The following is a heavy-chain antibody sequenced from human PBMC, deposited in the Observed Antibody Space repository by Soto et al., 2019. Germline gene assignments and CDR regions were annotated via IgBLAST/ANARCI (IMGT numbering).Heavy chain of an antibody. CDR1: GGTFSSYA. D-gene: IGHD1-26*01. CDR2: IIPIFGTA. V-gene: IGHV1-69*13. J-gene: IGHJ4*02. Sequence: SVKVSCKASGGTFSSYAISWVRQAPGQGLEWMGGIIPIFGTANYAQKFQGRVTITADESTSTAYMELSSLRSEDTAVYYCARDQSSSGGATHFDYWGQGTLVTVSS. CDR3: ARDQSSSGGATHFDY.